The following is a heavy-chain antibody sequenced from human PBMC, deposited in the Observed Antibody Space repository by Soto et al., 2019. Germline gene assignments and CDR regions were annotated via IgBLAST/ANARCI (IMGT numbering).Heavy chain of an antibody. J-gene: IGHJ6*02. D-gene: IGHD3-3*01. CDR3: AREGVVVYYYSGMDV. CDR1: GFTFDDYA. V-gene: IGHV3-9*01. CDR2: ITWDSGDI. Sequence: EVQLVESGGGLVQPGRSLRLSCAASGFTFDDYAMHWVRQAPGKGLEWVSGITWDSGDIGYADSVKGRFTISRDNAKNSMYLQMNSLRVEDTALYYCAREGVVVYYYSGMDVWGQGTTVTVSS.